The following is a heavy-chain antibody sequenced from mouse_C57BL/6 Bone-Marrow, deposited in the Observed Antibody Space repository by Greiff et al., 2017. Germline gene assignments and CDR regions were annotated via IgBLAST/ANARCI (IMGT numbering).Heavy chain of an antibody. CDR1: GFTFSDFY. J-gene: IGHJ3*01. Sequence: EVQRVESGGGLVQSGRSLRLSCATSGFTFSDFYMEWVRQAPGKGLEWIAASRNKANDYTTEYSASVKGRFIVSRDTSQSILYLQMNALRAEDTAIYYCARDAYLAWFAYWGQGTLVTVSA. CDR3: ARDAYLAWFAY. D-gene: IGHD5-1*01. CDR2: SRNKANDYTT. V-gene: IGHV7-1*01.